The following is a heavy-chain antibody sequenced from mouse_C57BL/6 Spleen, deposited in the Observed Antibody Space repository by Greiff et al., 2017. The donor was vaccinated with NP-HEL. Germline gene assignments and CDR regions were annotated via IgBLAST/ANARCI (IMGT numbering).Heavy chain of an antibody. V-gene: IGHV1-80*01. J-gene: IGHJ4*01. Sequence: QVQLKQSGAELVKPGASVKISCKASGYAFSSYWMNWVKQRPGKGLEWIGQIYPGDGDTNYNGKFKGKATLTADKSSSTAYMQLSSLTSEDSAVYFWARRTGRGAMDYWGQGTSVTVSS. CDR2: IYPGDGDT. CDR1: GYAFSSYW. D-gene: IGHD4-1*01. CDR3: ARRTGRGAMDY.